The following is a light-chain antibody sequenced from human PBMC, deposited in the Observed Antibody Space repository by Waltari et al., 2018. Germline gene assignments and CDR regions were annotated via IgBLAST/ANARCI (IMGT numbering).Light chain of an antibody. CDR1: GSNNVVRNT. V-gene: IGLV1-44*01. J-gene: IGLJ3*02. CDR2: SYD. Sequence: SGSNNVVRNTINRYQHLPGTAPKLLIYSYDLRRSGVPDRFSGSGFGASASLAISGLQSEDDGHYYCATWDDSLNGWVFGGGTKLTVL. CDR3: ATWDDSLNGWV.